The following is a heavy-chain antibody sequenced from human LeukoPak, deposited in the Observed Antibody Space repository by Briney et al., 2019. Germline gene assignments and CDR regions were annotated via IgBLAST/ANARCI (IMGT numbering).Heavy chain of an antibody. CDR1: GGSFIGYR. CDR2: INHSGST. CDR3: ARETVGAPLVDY. D-gene: IGHD1-26*01. V-gene: IGHV4-34*01. Sequence: SETLSLTCDVYGGSFIGYRWSWIRQPPGKGLEWIGEINHSGSTNYKPSLKSRVTISVDTSKNQFSLKLSSVTAADTAVYYCARETVGAPLVDYWGQGTLVTVSS. J-gene: IGHJ4*02.